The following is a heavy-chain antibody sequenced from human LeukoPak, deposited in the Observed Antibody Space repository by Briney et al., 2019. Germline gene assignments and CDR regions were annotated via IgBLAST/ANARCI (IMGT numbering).Heavy chain of an antibody. D-gene: IGHD6-19*01. CDR3: AKTTAGYSSGRYPGWPVDY. J-gene: IGHJ4*02. CDR1: GFTFGSYA. CDR2: ISGSGGST. Sequence: GGSLRLSCAASGFTFGSYAMYWVRQAPGKGLEWVSGISGSGGSTFYADSAKGRFTISRDNSENTVYLQMNSLRADDTAVYYCAKTTAGYSSGRYPGWPVDYWGQGTLVTVSS. V-gene: IGHV3-23*01.